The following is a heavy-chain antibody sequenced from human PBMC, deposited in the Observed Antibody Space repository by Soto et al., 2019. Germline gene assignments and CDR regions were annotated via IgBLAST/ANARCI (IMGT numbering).Heavy chain of an antibody. J-gene: IGHJ3*02. D-gene: IGHD2-8*01. CDR1: GYTFTSYA. CDR2: INAGNGNT. V-gene: IGHV1-3*01. CDR3: ARRKLMVSATGAFDI. Sequence: QVQLVQSGAEVKKPGASVKVSCKASGYTFTSYAMHWVRQAPGQRLEWMGWINAGNGNTKYSQKFQGRVTITRDTSVSTAYMELSSLRAEDTAVYYCARRKLMVSATGAFDIWGQGTMVTVSS.